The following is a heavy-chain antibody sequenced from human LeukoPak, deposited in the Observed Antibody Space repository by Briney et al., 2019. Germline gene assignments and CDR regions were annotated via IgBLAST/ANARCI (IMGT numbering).Heavy chain of an antibody. D-gene: IGHD5-18*01. J-gene: IGHJ4*02. CDR2: VSDSGDST. CDR3: AKDTGYNYGYDY. Sequence: PGGSLRLSCAASGFTFSSYAMSWVRQAPGMGLEWVSLVSDSGDSTYYADSVKGRFTISRDNSKNMLYLQMNSLRAEDTAIYYCAKDTGYNYGYDYWGQGTLATVSS. CDR1: GFTFSSYA. V-gene: IGHV3-23*01.